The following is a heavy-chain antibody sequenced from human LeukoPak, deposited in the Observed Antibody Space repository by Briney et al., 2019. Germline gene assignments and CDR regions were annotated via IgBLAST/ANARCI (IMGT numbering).Heavy chain of an antibody. Sequence: GASVKVSCKASGGTFSSYAIRWVRQAPGQGLEWMGRIIPILGIANYAQKFQGRVTITADKSTSTAYMELSSLRSEDTAVYYCASQYSGATYYYDIMYYGMDVWGQGTTVTVSS. CDR2: IIPILGIA. CDR1: GGTFSSYA. D-gene: IGHD3-22*01. V-gene: IGHV1-69*04. J-gene: IGHJ6*02. CDR3: ASQYSGATYYYDIMYYGMDV.